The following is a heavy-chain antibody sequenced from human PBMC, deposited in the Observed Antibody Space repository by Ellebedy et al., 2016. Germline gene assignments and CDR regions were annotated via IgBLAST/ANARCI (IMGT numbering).Heavy chain of an antibody. D-gene: IGHD6-19*01. CDR2: ISRSGGST. Sequence: GESLKISXATSGFIFSSYGMTWVRQAPGKGLECVSAISRSGGSTDYADSVRGRFTISRDNAKNSLYLQMNSLRAEDTAVYYCAVAVAGSGYNWFDPWGQGTLVTVSS. CDR1: GFIFSSYG. J-gene: IGHJ5*02. CDR3: AVAVAGSGYNWFDP. V-gene: IGHV3-23*01.